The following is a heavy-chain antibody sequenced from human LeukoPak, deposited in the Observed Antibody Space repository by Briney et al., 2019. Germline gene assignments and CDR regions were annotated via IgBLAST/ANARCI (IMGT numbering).Heavy chain of an antibody. CDR3: ARDTNNRIAAADINWFDP. CDR1: GFTFSSYS. J-gene: IGHJ5*02. CDR2: ISSSSTYI. Sequence: PGGSLRLSCAASGFTFSSYSMNWVRQAPGKGLEWVSSISSSSTYIYYADSVKGRFTISRDNAKNSLYLQMNSLRAEDTAVYYCARDTNNRIAAADINWFDPWGQGTLVTVSS. D-gene: IGHD6-13*01. V-gene: IGHV3-21*01.